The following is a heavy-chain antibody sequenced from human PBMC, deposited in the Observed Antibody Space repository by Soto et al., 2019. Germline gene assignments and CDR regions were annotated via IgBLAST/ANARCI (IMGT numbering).Heavy chain of an antibody. CDR2: MNPNSGNT. V-gene: IGHV1-8*01. CDR1: GYTFTSYD. J-gene: IGHJ6*03. D-gene: IGHD2-15*01. Sequence: ASVKVSCKASGYTFTSYDINWVRQATGQGLEWMGWMNPNSGNTGYAQKFQGRVTMTRNTSISTAYMELSSLRSEDTAVYYCARTLGYCSGGSCYSGPYYYYMDVWGKGTTVTVSS. CDR3: ARTLGYCSGGSCYSGPYYYYMDV.